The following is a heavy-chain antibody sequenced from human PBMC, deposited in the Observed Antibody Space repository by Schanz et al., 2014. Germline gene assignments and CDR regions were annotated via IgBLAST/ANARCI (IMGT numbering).Heavy chain of an antibody. V-gene: IGHV3-72*01. CDR3: ARRASCRIGCPFDS. J-gene: IGHJ4*02. CDR1: GFTFSDHY. CDR2: VRNKNNRYTT. Sequence: EVQLVESGGGLVQPGGSLRLSCAASGFTFSDHYMDWVRQAPGKGLEWVGRVRNKNNRYTTEYAASVKGRFTISRDDSKNSLYLQMNSLKTEDTAMYYCARRASCRIGCPFDSWGQGTLVTVSS. D-gene: IGHD3-16*02.